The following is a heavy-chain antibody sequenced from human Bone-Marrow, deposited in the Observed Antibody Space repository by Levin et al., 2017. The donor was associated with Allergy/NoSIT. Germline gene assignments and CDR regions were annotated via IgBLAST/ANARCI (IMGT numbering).Heavy chain of an antibody. V-gene: IGHV3-48*01. Sequence: GGSLRLSCATSGFTFSSYSFNWVRQAPGKGLEWVSFINDKGYIIYYADSEKGRFTISRDNARGSLYLEMNSLRAEDTAVYYCATLCGGDCSLSDFDQWGQGTLVTVSS. J-gene: IGHJ4*02. D-gene: IGHD2-21*02. CDR2: INDKGYII. CDR1: GFTFSSYS. CDR3: ATLCGGDCSLSDFDQ.